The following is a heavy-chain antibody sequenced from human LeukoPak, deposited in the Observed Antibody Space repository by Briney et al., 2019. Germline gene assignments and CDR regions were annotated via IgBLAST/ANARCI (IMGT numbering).Heavy chain of an antibody. D-gene: IGHD4-11*01. CDR3: ARQDYKYNWFDP. J-gene: IGHJ5*02. Sequence: SETLSLTCAVSGGSISSSNWWSWIRQPPGKGLEWIGEINHSGSTNYNPSLKSRVTISVDTSKNQFSLKLSSVTAADTAVYYCARQDYKYNWFDPWGQGTLVTVSS. CDR2: INHSGST. V-gene: IGHV4-4*02. CDR1: GGSISSSNW.